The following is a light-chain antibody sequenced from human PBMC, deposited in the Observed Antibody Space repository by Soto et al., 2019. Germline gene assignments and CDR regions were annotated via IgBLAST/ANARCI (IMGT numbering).Light chain of an antibody. CDR1: SSAVGGYNY. CDR3: CSYAGSYTLV. J-gene: IGLJ2*01. Sequence: QSALTQPRSVSGSPGQSVTISCTGTSSAVGGYNYVSWYQQYPGKAPKVIIYDVSKRPSGVPDRFSGSKSGNTASLTISGLQAEDESDYYCCSYAGSYTLVFGGGTQLTVL. CDR2: DVS. V-gene: IGLV2-11*01.